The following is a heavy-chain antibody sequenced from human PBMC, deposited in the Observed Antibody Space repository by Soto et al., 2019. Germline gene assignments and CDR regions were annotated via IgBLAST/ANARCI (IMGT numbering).Heavy chain of an antibody. CDR1: GFTFSSYA. D-gene: IGHD2-15*01. V-gene: IGHV3-64D*08. CDR3: VKDPHYEELLPTFDY. CDR2: ISSNGGST. J-gene: IGHJ4*02. Sequence: AGSLRLSCSASGFTFSSYAMHWVRQAPGKGLEYVSAISSNGGSTYYADSVKGRFTISRDNSKNTLYLQMSSLRAEDTAVYYCVKDPHYEELLPTFDYWGQGTLVTVSS.